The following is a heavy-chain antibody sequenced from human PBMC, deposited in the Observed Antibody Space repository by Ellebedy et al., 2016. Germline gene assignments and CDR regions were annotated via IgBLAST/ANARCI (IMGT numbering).Heavy chain of an antibody. CDR1: GYSFTSYW. CDR3: ARQGDYDILTGYGSPYYFDY. J-gene: IGHJ4*02. V-gene: IGHV5-51*01. D-gene: IGHD3-9*01. Sequence: GGSLRLXXKGSGYSFTSYWIGWVRQMPGKGLEWMGIIYPGDSDTRYSPSFQGQVTISADKSISTAYLQWSSLKASDTAMYYCARQGDYDILTGYGSPYYFDYWGQGTLVTVSS. CDR2: IYPGDSDT.